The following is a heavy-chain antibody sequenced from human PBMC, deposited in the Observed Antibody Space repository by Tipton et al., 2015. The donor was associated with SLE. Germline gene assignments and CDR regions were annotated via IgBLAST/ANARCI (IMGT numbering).Heavy chain of an antibody. Sequence: TLSLTCTVSCGSIRSGNHYWSWIRQPAGKGLEWIGRMFRSGSTNYNPSPKSRVTISLDRSKNQFSLNLYSATAADTAVYYCATGYGDDDFYYYYYMDVWGKGITVTVSS. D-gene: IGHD4-17*01. CDR3: ATGYGDDDFYYYYYMDV. J-gene: IGHJ6*03. CDR1: CGSIRSGNHY. V-gene: IGHV4-61*02. CDR2: MFRSGST.